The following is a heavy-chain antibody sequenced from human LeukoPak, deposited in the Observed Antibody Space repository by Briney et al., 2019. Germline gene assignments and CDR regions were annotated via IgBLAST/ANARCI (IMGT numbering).Heavy chain of an antibody. Sequence: SETLSLTCTVSGGSISSYYWSWIRQSPGKGLEWIWYIYYSGSTNYNPSLKSRVTISVDTSKNQFSLKLSSVTAADTAVYYCARYDSSGWYYFDYWGLGTLVTVSS. CDR2: IYYSGST. V-gene: IGHV4-59*01. CDR3: ARYDSSGWYYFDY. D-gene: IGHD6-19*01. J-gene: IGHJ4*02. CDR1: GGSISSYY.